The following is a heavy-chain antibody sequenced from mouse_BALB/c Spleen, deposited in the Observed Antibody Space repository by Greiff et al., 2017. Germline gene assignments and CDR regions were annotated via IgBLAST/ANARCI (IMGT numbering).Heavy chain of an antibody. V-gene: IGHV5-17*02. J-gene: IGHJ4*01. Sequence: EVKLVESGGGLVQPGGSRKLSCAASGFTFSSFGMHWVRQAPEKGLEWVAYISSGSSTIYYADTVKGRFTISRDNPKNTLFLQMTSLRSEDTAMYYCARTATAMDYWGQGTSVTVSS. CDR2: ISSGSSTI. CDR3: ARTATAMDY. D-gene: IGHD1-2*01. CDR1: GFTFSSFG.